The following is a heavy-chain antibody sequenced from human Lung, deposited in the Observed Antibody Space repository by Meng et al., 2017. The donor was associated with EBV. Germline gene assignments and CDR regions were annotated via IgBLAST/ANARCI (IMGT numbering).Heavy chain of an antibody. CDR3: ARGLRWLQYAFDI. V-gene: IGHV4-34*01. CDR1: WGSVRGYI. Sequence: QLGQGGAGPLQPSAARSSPCAVYWGSVRGYIWSWIRQPPGKGLEWIGEINHSGSTNYNPSLKSRVTISVDSSKNQFSLKLSSVTAADTAVYYCARGLRWLQYAFDIWGQGTMVTVSS. D-gene: IGHD5-24*01. J-gene: IGHJ3*02. CDR2: INHSGST.